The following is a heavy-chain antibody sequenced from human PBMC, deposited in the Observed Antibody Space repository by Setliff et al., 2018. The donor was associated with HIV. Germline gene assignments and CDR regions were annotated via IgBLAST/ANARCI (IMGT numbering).Heavy chain of an antibody. CDR1: GGSFSDYS. CDR3: ARGQDILEPSGPFDY. V-gene: IGHV4-34*01. D-gene: IGHD2-15*01. CDR2: INHSGST. Sequence: TLSLTCAVYGGSFSDYSWNWIRQPPGKGLEWIGEINHSGSTNYNPSVKSRLTISVDTSKNQFSLKLTSLTAADTAVYYCARGQDILEPSGPFDYWGQGTLVTV. J-gene: IGHJ4*02.